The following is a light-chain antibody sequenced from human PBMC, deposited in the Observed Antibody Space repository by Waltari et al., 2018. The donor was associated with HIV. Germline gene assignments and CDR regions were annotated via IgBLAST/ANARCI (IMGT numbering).Light chain of an antibody. Sequence: QSALTQPASVSGSPGQSITIFCIGTSSDLSAYNSVAWYQQHPGKAPNLIVYGVSNRPSDVSARFSGSKSGNPASLTISGLQDDDESDYYCSSYTTTATLVFGTGTKVTVL. V-gene: IGLV2-14*03. CDR2: GVS. CDR1: SSDLSAYNS. CDR3: SSYTTTATLV. J-gene: IGLJ1*01.